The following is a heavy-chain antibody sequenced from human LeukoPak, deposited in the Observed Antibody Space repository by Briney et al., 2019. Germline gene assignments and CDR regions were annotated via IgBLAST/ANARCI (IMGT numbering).Heavy chain of an antibody. D-gene: IGHD6-25*01. CDR2: VTGSGGGT. CDR1: GFIFSNYA. Sequence: VQPGGSLRLSCAASGFIFSNYAMMWVRQAPGKGLEWVSSVTGSGGGTFYADSVKGRFTISRDNSQTTLYLQMNSLGAEDTAAYYCAKGAASALVDWFDPRGQGTLVTVYS. V-gene: IGHV3-23*01. CDR3: AKGAASALVDWFDP. J-gene: IGHJ5*02.